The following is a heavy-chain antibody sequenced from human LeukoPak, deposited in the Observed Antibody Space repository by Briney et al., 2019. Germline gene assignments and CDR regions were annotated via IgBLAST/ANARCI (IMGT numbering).Heavy chain of an antibody. J-gene: IGHJ3*02. D-gene: IGHD3-22*01. CDR2: IGGSGGTT. Sequence: GGSLRLSCAASGFTFSSYAMSWVRQAPGKGLEWVSAIGGSGGTTYYADSVKGRFSISRDNSKNTLFLQMNSLRAEDTAVYYCTIINMKVLGAFDIWGQGTMVTVSS. CDR1: GFTFSSYA. CDR3: TIINMKVLGAFDI. V-gene: IGHV3-23*01.